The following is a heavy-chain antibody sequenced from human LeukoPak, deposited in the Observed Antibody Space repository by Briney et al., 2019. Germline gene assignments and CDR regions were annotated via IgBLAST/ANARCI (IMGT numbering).Heavy chain of an antibody. Sequence: SETLSLTCTVSGGPISSSNYYWGWIRQPPGKGLEWIGSIYYSGGTYYNPSLKSRVTISVDTSKNQFSLKLSSVTAADTAMYYCARFNSGSYQHYFDCWGQGTLVTVSS. V-gene: IGHV4-39*07. CDR1: GGPISSSNYY. CDR2: IYYSGGT. CDR3: ARFNSGSYQHYFDC. D-gene: IGHD1-26*01. J-gene: IGHJ4*02.